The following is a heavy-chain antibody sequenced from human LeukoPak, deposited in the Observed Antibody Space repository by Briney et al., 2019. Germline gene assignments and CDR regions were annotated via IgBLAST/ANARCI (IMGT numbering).Heavy chain of an antibody. D-gene: IGHD5-18*01. J-gene: IGHJ4*02. CDR3: AKRTGRDTREY. CDR2: ISSSGGST. CDR1: GFTFSSYS. Sequence: SGGSLRLSCAASGFTFSSYSMNWVRQAPGKGLEWVSAISSSGGSTFYADSVKGRFSISRDNSNNTLYLQMNSLRAEDTAVYYCAKRTGRDTREYWGQGTLVTVSS. V-gene: IGHV3-23*01.